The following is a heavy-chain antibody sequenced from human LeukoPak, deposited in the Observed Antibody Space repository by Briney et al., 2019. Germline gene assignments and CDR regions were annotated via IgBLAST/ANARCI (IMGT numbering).Heavy chain of an antibody. CDR3: AKEAGSNSSFHLTDY. V-gene: IGHV3-21*01. Sequence: GGSLRLSCAASGFTFSSYSMNWVRQAPGKGLEWVSSISSSSSYIYYADSVKGRFTISRDNAKNSLYPQMNSLSADATAVYYSAKEAGSNSSFHLTDYWGQGTLVTVSS. J-gene: IGHJ4*02. CDR1: GFTFSSYS. D-gene: IGHD6-13*01. CDR2: ISSSSSYI.